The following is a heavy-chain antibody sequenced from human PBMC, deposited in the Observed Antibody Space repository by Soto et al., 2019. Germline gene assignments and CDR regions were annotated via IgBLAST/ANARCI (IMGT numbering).Heavy chain of an antibody. V-gene: IGHV1-18*04. CDR2: ISAYNGNT. Sequence: AASVKVSCKASGYTFTSYGISWVRQAPGQGLEWMGWISAYNGNTNYAQKLQGRVTMTTDTSTSTAYMELRSLRSDDTAVYYCARDLGLIYYDILTGYSGLGYWGQGTLVTVSS. D-gene: IGHD3-9*01. CDR1: GYTFTSYG. CDR3: ARDLGLIYYDILTGYSGLGY. J-gene: IGHJ4*02.